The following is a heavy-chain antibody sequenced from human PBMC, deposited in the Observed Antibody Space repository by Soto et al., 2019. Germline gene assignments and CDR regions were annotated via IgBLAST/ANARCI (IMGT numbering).Heavy chain of an antibody. Sequence: SETLSLTCAVYGGSFSGYYWSWIRQPPGKGLEWIGEINHSGSTNYNPSLKSRVTISVDTSKNQFSLILRSVTAADTAVYYCAKCITALGPIDYWGQGTLVTVSS. J-gene: IGHJ4*02. D-gene: IGHD6-6*01. CDR1: GGSFSGYY. V-gene: IGHV4-34*01. CDR2: INHSGST. CDR3: AKCITALGPIDY.